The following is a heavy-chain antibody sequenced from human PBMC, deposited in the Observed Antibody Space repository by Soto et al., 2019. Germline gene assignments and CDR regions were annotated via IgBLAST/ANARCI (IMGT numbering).Heavy chain of an antibody. CDR1: GDSVSSVGFH. D-gene: IGHD3-3*01. CDR2: IYNGGST. Sequence: SETLSLTCTVSGDSVSSVGFHWAWLRRPPGKGLEWIGHIYNGGSTYYRPSLESRMHVSLDATRNHYSLRLTSVTAADTAVYFCARAPVGLDTISYFDYWGQGKLVTVSS. J-gene: IGHJ4*02. V-gene: IGHV4-30-4*01. CDR3: ARAPVGLDTISYFDY.